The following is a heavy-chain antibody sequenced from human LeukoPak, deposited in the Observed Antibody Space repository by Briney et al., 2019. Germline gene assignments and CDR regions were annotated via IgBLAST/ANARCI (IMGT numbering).Heavy chain of an antibody. Sequence: PSETLSLTCTVSGGSISSYYWSWIRQPPGKGLEWIGYIYYSGSTNYNPSLKSRVTISVDTSKNQFSLKLSSVTAADTAVYYCARERAAAALLDYWGQGTLVTVSS. D-gene: IGHD6-13*01. CDR2: IYYSGST. CDR1: GGSISSYY. J-gene: IGHJ4*02. V-gene: IGHV4-59*01. CDR3: ARERAAAALLDY.